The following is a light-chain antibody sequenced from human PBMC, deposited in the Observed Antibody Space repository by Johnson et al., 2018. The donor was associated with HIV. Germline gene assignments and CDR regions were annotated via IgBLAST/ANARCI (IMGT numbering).Light chain of an antibody. CDR3: GTWDSSLSAFYV. Sequence: QSVLTQPPSVSAAPGQKLTISCSGSGSNIGNNYVSWYQQLPGSAPKLLIYDNNKRPSGIPDRFSGSKSGTSATLGITGLQTGDEADYYCGTWDSSLSAFYVFGTGTNVTVL. J-gene: IGLJ1*01. CDR1: GSNIGNNY. CDR2: DNN. V-gene: IGLV1-51*01.